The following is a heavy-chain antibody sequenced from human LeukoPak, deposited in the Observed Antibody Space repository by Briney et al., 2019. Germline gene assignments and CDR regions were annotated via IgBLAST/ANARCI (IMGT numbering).Heavy chain of an antibody. CDR3: ARGTRGGYTYYFDY. CDR2: IYSGGST. V-gene: IGHV3-53*01. Sequence: GGSLRLSCAASGFTFSNYWMTWVRQAPGKGLEWVSVIYSGGSTYYADSVKGRFTISRDNSKNTLYLQMNSRRAEGGAVYYCARGTRGGYTYYFDYWGQGTLVTVSS. D-gene: IGHD3-16*02. CDR1: GFTFSNYW. J-gene: IGHJ4*02.